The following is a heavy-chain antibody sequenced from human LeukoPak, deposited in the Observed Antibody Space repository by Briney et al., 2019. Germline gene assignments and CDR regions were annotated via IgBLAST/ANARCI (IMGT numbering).Heavy chain of an antibody. CDR1: GGSFSGYY. V-gene: IGHV4-34*01. Sequence: SETLSLTCAVYGGSFSGYYWSWIRQPPGKGLEWIGEINHSGSTNYNPSLKSRVTISLDTSKNQFSLNLSSVTAADTAVYYCARDSGSYPGDGAFDIWGQGTMVTVSS. D-gene: IGHD1-26*01. CDR3: ARDSGSYPGDGAFDI. CDR2: INHSGST. J-gene: IGHJ3*02.